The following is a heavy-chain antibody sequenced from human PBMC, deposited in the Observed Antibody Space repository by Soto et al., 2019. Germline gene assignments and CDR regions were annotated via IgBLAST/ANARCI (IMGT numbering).Heavy chain of an antibody. CDR1: VASIRSGRYC. J-gene: IGHJ4*02. CDR3: ARIEMASIK. V-gene: IGHV4-31*03. CDR2: IYYTGST. Sequence: TLSLTCIVSVASIRSGRYCWGWLRQSPGKGLEWIGHIYYTGSTFYSPSLKSRLTISLDTSKNQFSLDLRSVTAADTAMYYCARIEMASIKWGRGTLVTVSS.